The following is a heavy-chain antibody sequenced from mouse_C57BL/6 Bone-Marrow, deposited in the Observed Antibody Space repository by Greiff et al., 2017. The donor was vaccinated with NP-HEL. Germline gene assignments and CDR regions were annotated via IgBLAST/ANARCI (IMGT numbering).Heavy chain of an antibody. CDR2: IHPISGST. CDR1: GYTFTSYW. D-gene: IGHD3-2*02. Sequence: QVQLQQPGAELVKPGASVKLSCKASGYTFTSYWMHWVKQRPGQGLEWIGMIHPISGSTNYNEKFKSKATLPVDKSSSTAYMQLSSLTSEDSAVYYGARSAQATYYFDCWGQGTTLTVSS. V-gene: IGHV1-64*01. J-gene: IGHJ2*01. CDR3: ARSAQATYYFDC.